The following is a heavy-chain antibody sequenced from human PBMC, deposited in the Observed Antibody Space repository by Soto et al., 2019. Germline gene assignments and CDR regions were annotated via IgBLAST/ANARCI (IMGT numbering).Heavy chain of an antibody. CDR2: ISSSGSST. Sequence: EVQLVQSGGGLVQPGGSVRLSCAASRFTFSDYAMTWVRQAPGKGLEWVSYISSSGSSTHYTDSVKGRFTISRDNAKNSLFLQMNSLRDEDTAVYHCARVGKGLIEVLYHDYHGMDVWGQGTTVTVSS. CDR1: RFTFSDYA. CDR3: ARVGKGLIEVLYHDYHGMDV. D-gene: IGHD2-8*02. V-gene: IGHV3-48*02. J-gene: IGHJ6*02.